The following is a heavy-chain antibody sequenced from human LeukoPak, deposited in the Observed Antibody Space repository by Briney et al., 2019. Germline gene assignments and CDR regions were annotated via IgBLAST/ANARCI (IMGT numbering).Heavy chain of an antibody. CDR1: GGSISSNY. Sequence: PSETLSLTCTVSGGSISSNYWVWIRQPAGKGLEWIGRIYSSGSTKYNPSLESRVTISLDKSKKHLSLKLTSVTAADTAVYYCAREPSRLSCPSGYCLGGFDYWGQGTLVTVSS. CDR3: AREPSRLSCPSGYCLGGFDY. V-gene: IGHV4-4*07. CDR2: IYSSGST. D-gene: IGHD2-21*02. J-gene: IGHJ4*02.